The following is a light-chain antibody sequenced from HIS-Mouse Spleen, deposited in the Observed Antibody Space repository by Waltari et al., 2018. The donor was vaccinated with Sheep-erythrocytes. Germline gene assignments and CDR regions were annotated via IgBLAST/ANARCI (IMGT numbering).Light chain of an antibody. CDR3: QSADSSGTWV. V-gene: IGLV3-25*03. Sequence: SYELTQPPSVSVSPGQTARITCSGDALPKQYAYWYQQKPGQAPGLVIYKDTERPSGRPERFSGSSSGTTVTLTISGVQAEDEAAYYCQSADSSGTWVFGGGTKLTVL. CDR2: KDT. CDR1: ALPKQY. J-gene: IGLJ3*02.